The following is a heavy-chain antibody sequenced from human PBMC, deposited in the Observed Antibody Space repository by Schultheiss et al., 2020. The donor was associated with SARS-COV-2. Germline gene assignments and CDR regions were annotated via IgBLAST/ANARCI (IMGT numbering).Heavy chain of an antibody. CDR3: AKDHRHNSQNYFDY. CDR2: ISAYNGNT. Sequence: ASVKVSCKASGGTFSSYAISWVRQAPGQGLEWMGWISAYNGNTNYAQKLQGRVTMTTDTSTSTAYMELRSLRSDDTAVYYCAKDHRHNSQNYFDYWGQGTLVTVSS. V-gene: IGHV1-18*01. J-gene: IGHJ4*02. D-gene: IGHD1-1*01. CDR1: GGTFSSYA.